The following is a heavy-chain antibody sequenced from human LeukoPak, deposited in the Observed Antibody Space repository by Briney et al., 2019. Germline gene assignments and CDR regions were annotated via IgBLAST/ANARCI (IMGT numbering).Heavy chain of an antibody. J-gene: IGHJ3*02. V-gene: IGHV3-23*01. D-gene: IGHD3-16*01. Sequence: GVSLRLSCAASGFTFSSYGMSWVRQAPGKGLEWVSGIRGSGSNTDYVASVKGRFTISRDNSKNTLYLQMNSLRAEDTAVYYCAKGLRELWGDAFDMWGQGTMVTVSS. CDR2: IRGSGSNT. CDR1: GFTFSSYG. CDR3: AKGLRELWGDAFDM.